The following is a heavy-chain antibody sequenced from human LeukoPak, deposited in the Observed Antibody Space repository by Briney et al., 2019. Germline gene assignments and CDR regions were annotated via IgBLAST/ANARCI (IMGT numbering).Heavy chain of an antibody. D-gene: IGHD6-19*01. CDR3: ARVGEQWLASFDY. CDR1: GFTFSAYE. CDR2: ISSSGSTI. Sequence: QAGGSLRLSCAASGFTFSAYELNWVRQAPGKGLEWVSYISSSGSTIYYADSVKGRFTISRDNAKNSLYLRMNSPRAEDTAVYYCARVGEQWLASFDYWGQGTLVTVSS. V-gene: IGHV3-48*03. J-gene: IGHJ4*02.